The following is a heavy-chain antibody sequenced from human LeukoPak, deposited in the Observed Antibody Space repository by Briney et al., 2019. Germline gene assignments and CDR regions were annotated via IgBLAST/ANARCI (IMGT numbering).Heavy chain of an antibody. V-gene: IGHV4-59*12. CDR3: ARRRGYDSSGYYSH. D-gene: IGHD3-22*01. Sequence: SETLSLTCTVSGGSLSSYYWSWIRQPPGKGLEWIGYIYYSGSTNYNPSLKRRVTISVDTSKNKSSLRLSSVTAADTAVYYCARRRGYDSSGYYSHWGQGTLVTVSS. CDR2: IYYSGST. CDR1: GGSLSSYY. J-gene: IGHJ4*02.